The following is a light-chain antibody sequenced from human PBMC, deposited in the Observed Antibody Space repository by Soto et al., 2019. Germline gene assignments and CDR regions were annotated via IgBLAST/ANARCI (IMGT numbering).Light chain of an antibody. J-gene: IGKJ2*01. Sequence: EIVMTQSPATLSVSPGERATLSCRASQSVSSNLAWYQQKPGQAPRLLIYGASTRATGIPARFSGSGSGTEFTLTISSLRSQAFADYYCLQYNNSPPYTFGQGTNLEIK. CDR2: GAS. V-gene: IGKV3D-15*01. CDR3: LQYNNSPPYT. CDR1: QSVSSN.